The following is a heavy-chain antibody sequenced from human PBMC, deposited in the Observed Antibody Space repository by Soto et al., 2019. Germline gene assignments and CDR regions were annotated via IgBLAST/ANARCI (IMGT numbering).Heavy chain of an antibody. CDR3: ARDWNRSGWQYDLDY. D-gene: IGHD6-19*01. CDR1: CGSVSSYY. J-gene: IGHJ4*02. Sequence: SEILSLTCTVSCGSVSSYYWSWIRQPPGKGLEWIGNIYYSGSTNYNPSLKSRVTISVDTSKNQFSLILSSVTAADTAVYYCARDWNRSGWQYDLDYWGQGTLVTVSS. V-gene: IGHV4-59*02. CDR2: IYYSGST.